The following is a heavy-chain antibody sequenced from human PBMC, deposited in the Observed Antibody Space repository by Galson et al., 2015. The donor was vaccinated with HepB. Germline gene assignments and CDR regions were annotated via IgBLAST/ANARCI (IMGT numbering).Heavy chain of an antibody. Sequence: SLRLSCAASGFPFSSYWMHWVRQAPGKGLVWVSRINSDGSSTSYADSVKGRFTISRDNAKNTLYLQMNSLRAEDTAVYYCARLPERKGALDYWGQGTLVTVSS. D-gene: IGHD4/OR15-4a*01. CDR3: ARLPERKGALDY. J-gene: IGHJ4*02. V-gene: IGHV3-74*01. CDR1: GFPFSSYW. CDR2: INSDGSST.